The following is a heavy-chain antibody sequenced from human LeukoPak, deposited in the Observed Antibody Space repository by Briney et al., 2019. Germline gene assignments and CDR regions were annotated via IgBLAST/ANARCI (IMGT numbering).Heavy chain of an antibody. D-gene: IGHD4-17*01. CDR3: ARDDYGDYVDAFDI. CDR2: IWYDGSNK. Sequence: GGSLRLSCAASGFTFSSYGMHWVRQAPGKGLEWVAVIWYDGSNKYYADSVKGRFTISRDNSKNTLYLQVNSLRAEDTAVYYCARDDYGDYVDAFDIWGQGTMVTVSS. V-gene: IGHV3-33*01. J-gene: IGHJ3*02. CDR1: GFTFSSYG.